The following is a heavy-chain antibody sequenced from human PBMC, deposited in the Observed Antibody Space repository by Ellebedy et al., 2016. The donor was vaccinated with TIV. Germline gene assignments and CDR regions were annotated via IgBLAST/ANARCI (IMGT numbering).Heavy chain of an antibody. V-gene: IGHV3-23*01. J-gene: IGHJ3*02. CDR2: IYARGNKV. D-gene: IGHD3-16*01. Sequence: PGGSLRLSCAASGFTFSSYWMHWVRQTPGKGLDWVSGIYARGNKVYYADSVKGRFTISRDNSQNTLYLQMNSLRDDDTAIYYCAKDQVGGDGRWVFDIWGQGTMVTVSS. CDR1: GFTFSSYW. CDR3: AKDQVGGDGRWVFDI.